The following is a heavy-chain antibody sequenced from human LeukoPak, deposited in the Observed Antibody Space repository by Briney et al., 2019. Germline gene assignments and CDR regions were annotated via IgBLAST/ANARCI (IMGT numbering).Heavy chain of an antibody. CDR1: GGSISSGGYY. V-gene: IGHV4-30-2*01. CDR3: ARDWGSSGYPIGGYFDY. D-gene: IGHD3-22*01. Sequence: PSQTLSLTCTVSGGSISSGGYYWSWIRQPPGKGLEWIGYIYHSGSTYYNPSLKSRVTISVDRSKNQFSLKLGSVTAADTAVYYCARDWGSSGYPIGGYFDYWGQGTLVTVSS. J-gene: IGHJ4*02. CDR2: IYHSGST.